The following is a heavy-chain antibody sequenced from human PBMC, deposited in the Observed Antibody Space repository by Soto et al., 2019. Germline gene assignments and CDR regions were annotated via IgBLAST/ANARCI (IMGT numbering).Heavy chain of an antibody. CDR2: ISAYNGNT. CDR1: GYTFTSYG. D-gene: IGHD3-22*01. Sequence: ASVKVSCKASGYTFTSYGISWVRQAPEQGLEWLGWISAYNGNTNYAQKLQGRVTKTTDTSTSTAYMELRSLKSDDTAVYYCAGVDRLRYFDYWGQGTLVTVSS. CDR3: AGVDRLRYFDY. J-gene: IGHJ4*02. V-gene: IGHV1-18*01.